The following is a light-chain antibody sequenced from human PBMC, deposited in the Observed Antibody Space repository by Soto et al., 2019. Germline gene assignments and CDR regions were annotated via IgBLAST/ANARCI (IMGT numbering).Light chain of an antibody. Sequence: IPMTPSPATLSGSVGDRVTITCRASQNINNYLSWYQQRPGKAPKLLIYAASSLQSGVPSRFSGSGSGTDFSLTISSLQPEDFAAYYCQQSYSTPRTFGQGTKVDIK. J-gene: IGKJ1*01. CDR2: AAS. CDR1: QNINNY. CDR3: QQSYSTPRT. V-gene: IGKV1-39*01.